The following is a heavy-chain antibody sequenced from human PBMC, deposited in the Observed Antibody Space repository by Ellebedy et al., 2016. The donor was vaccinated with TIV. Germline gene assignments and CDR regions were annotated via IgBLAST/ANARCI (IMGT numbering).Heavy chain of an antibody. V-gene: IGHV1-69*13. D-gene: IGHD3-10*01. Sequence: SVKVSXXASGGTFSNSAISWVRQAPGQGLEWVGGIIPLFGTPTYAQKFQGRVTITADESTTTVYMDLSSLRSDDTAVYYCATLYRGHFSSGLHYWGQGTLVTVSS. CDR1: GGTFSNSA. CDR2: IIPLFGTP. J-gene: IGHJ4*02. CDR3: ATLYRGHFSSGLHY.